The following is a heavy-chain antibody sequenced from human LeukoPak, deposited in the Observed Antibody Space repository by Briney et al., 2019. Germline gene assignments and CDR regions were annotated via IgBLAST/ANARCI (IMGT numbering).Heavy chain of an antibody. CDR2: IYYSGST. J-gene: IGHJ4*02. D-gene: IGHD1-26*01. V-gene: IGHV4-39*01. CDR3: ARHFPLWGSGSYYGVY. CDR1: GGSISSSSYY. Sequence: PSETLSLTCTVSGGSISSSSYYWGWIRQPPGKGLEWIGSIYYSGSTYYNPSPKSRVTISVDTSKNQFSLRLSSVTAADTAVYYCARHFPLWGSGSYYGVYWGQGTLVTVSS.